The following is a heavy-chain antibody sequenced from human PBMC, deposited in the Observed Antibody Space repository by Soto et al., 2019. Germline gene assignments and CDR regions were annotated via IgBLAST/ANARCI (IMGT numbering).Heavy chain of an antibody. CDR3: ARFRGYCSSTSCQNYYMDV. CDR1: GGSFSGYY. Sequence: SETLSLTCAVYGGSFSGYYWSWIRQPPGKGLEWIGEINHSGSTNYNPSLKSRVTISVDTSKNQFSLKLSSVTAADTAVYYCARFRGYCSSTSCQNYYMDVWGKGTTVTVSS. CDR2: INHSGST. J-gene: IGHJ6*03. D-gene: IGHD2-2*03. V-gene: IGHV4-34*01.